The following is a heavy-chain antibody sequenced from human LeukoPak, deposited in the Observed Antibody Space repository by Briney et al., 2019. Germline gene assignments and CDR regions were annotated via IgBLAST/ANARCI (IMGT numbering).Heavy chain of an antibody. V-gene: IGHV1-69*04. D-gene: IGHD3-3*01. CDR3: ARRACFFGSVYPNSGMDV. J-gene: IGHJ6*02. CDR1: GGTFSSYA. CDR2: IIPILGIA. Sequence: SVKVSCKASGGTFSSYAISWVRQAPGQGLEWMGRIIPILGIANYAQKFQGRVTITADKSTSTAYMELSSLRSEDTAVYYCARRACFFGSVYPNSGMDVGGQGPT.